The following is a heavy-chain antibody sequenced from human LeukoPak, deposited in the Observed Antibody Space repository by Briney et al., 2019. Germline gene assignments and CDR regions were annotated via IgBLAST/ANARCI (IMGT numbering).Heavy chain of an antibody. V-gene: IGHV1-69*05. CDR1: GGTFSSYA. CDR3: ARCSGGSSGYMDV. CDR2: IIPIFGRA. D-gene: IGHD2-15*01. Sequence: GSSVKVSCKASGGTFSSYAISWVGQGPGQGLEWMGRIIPIFGRANYAQKFQGRVTITTDESTSTAYMELSSLRSEDTAVYYSARCSGGSSGYMDVWGKGTTVTVSS. J-gene: IGHJ6*03.